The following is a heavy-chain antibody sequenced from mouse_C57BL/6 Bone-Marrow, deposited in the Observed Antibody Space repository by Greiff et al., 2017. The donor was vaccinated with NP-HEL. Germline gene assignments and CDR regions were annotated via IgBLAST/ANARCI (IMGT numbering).Heavy chain of an antibody. V-gene: IGHV1-64*01. D-gene: IGHD1-1*01. CDR2: IHPNSGST. CDR3: ATYYYGSSYEGWFAY. CDR1: GYTFTSYW. J-gene: IGHJ3*01. Sequence: VQLQQSGAELVKPGASVKLSCKASGYTFTSYWMHWVKQRPGQGLEWIGMIHPNSGSTNYNEKFKSKATLTVDKSSSTAYMQLSSLTSEDSAVYYCATYYYGSSYEGWFAYWGQGTLVTVSA.